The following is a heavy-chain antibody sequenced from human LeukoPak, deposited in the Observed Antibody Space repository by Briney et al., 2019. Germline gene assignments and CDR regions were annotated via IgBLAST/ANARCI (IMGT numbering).Heavy chain of an antibody. D-gene: IGHD6-19*01. Sequence: GGSLRLSCAASGFTFSSYAMHWVRQAPGKGLEWVSYISSSGSTIYYADSVKGRFTISRDNAKNSLYLQMNSLRAEDTAVYYCARSRPRGSGSRGYMDVWGKGTTVTISS. V-gene: IGHV3-48*03. CDR2: ISSSGSTI. CDR3: ARSRPRGSGSRGYMDV. J-gene: IGHJ6*03. CDR1: GFTFSSYA.